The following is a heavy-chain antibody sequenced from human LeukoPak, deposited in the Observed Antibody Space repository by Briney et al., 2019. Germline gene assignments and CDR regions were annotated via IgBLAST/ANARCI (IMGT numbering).Heavy chain of an antibody. J-gene: IGHJ6*02. Sequence: AGGSLRLSCAASGFTFSSYGMHWVRQAPGKGLEWVAVISYDGSNKYYADSVKGRFTISRDNSKNTLYLQMNSLRAEDTAVYYCAKDPASGWPFYYYYGMDVWGQGTTVTVSS. CDR1: GFTFSSYG. CDR3: AKDPASGWPFYYYYGMDV. D-gene: IGHD6-19*01. CDR2: ISYDGSNK. V-gene: IGHV3-30*18.